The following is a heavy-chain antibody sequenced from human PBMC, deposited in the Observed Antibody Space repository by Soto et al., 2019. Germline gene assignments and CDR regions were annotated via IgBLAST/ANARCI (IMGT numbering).Heavy chain of an antibody. Sequence: GGSLRLSCAASGFTFSSYAMSWVRQAPGKGLEWVSAIGGSGGSTYYADSVKGRFTISRDNSKNTLYLQMNSLRAEDTAVYYCAKAAGYSSEDYYYGMDVWGQGTTVTVSS. D-gene: IGHD6-19*01. J-gene: IGHJ6*02. CDR1: GFTFSSYA. CDR2: IGGSGGST. CDR3: AKAAGYSSEDYYYGMDV. V-gene: IGHV3-23*01.